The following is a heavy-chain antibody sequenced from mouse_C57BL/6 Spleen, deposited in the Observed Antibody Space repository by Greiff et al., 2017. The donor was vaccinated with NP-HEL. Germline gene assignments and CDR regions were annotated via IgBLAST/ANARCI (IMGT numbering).Heavy chain of an antibody. J-gene: IGHJ1*03. CDR3: TGDGYYEYFDV. V-gene: IGHV6-3*01. D-gene: IGHD2-3*01. CDR2: IRLKSDNYAT. CDR1: GFTFSNYW. Sequence: DVKLVESGGGLVQPGGSMKLSCVASGFTFSNYWMNWVRQSPEKGLEWVAQIRLKSDNYATHYAESVKGRFTISRDDSKSSVYLQMNNLRAEDTGIYYCTGDGYYEYFDVWGTGTTVTVSS.